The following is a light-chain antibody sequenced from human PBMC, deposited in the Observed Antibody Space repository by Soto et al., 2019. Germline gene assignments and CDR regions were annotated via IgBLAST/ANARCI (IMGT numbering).Light chain of an antibody. V-gene: IGKV1-5*03. J-gene: IGKJ1*01. Sequence: DIQMTQSPSTLSASVGDRVTITCRASQSIGDWLAWYQQKPGKALKVLIYKASTLESGVPSRFSGSGSGTEFTLTISSLQPGDFATYYCQQYKSYSTFGQGTKVEIK. CDR1: QSIGDW. CDR3: QQYKSYST. CDR2: KAS.